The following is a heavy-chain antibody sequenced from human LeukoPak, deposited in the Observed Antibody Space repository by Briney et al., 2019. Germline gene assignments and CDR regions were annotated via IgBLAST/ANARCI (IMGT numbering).Heavy chain of an antibody. Sequence: ASVKVSCKVSGYTLTELSMHWVRQAPGKGLEWMGGFDPEDGETIYAQKFQGRVTITADKSTSTAYMELSSLRSEDTAVYYCARDGGYSYGFNWFDPWGQGTLVTVSS. D-gene: IGHD5-18*01. CDR2: FDPEDGET. V-gene: IGHV1-24*01. CDR3: ARDGGYSYGFNWFDP. J-gene: IGHJ5*02. CDR1: GYTLTELS.